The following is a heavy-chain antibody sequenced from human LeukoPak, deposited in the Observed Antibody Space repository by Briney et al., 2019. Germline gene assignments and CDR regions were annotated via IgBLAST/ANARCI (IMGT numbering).Heavy chain of an antibody. CDR2: IRYDGSNK. Sequence: GGSLRLSCAASGFTFSSYGMHWVRQAPGKGLEWVAFIRYDGSNKYYADSVKGRFTISRDNSKNTLYLQMNSLRAEDTAVYYCAKDDSSSWYYFDYWGQGTLVTVSS. CDR1: GFTFSSYG. D-gene: IGHD6-13*01. V-gene: IGHV3-30*02. J-gene: IGHJ4*02. CDR3: AKDDSSSWYYFDY.